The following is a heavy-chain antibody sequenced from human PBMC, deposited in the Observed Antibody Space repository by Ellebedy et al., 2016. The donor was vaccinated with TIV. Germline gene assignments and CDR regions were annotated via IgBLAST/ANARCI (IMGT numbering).Heavy chain of an antibody. CDR3: ARNGYEDVWGSYHHDY. Sequence: RGSLRLSCAASGFTFSDYYMSWIRQAPGKGLEWVSYISSTSSYTNYTDSVKGRFTISRDNAKNSLYLQMNSLRDEDTAVYYCARNGYEDVWGSYHHDYWGQGTLVTVSS. J-gene: IGHJ4*02. D-gene: IGHD3-16*02. CDR1: GFTFSDYY. V-gene: IGHV3-11*06. CDR2: ISSTSSYT.